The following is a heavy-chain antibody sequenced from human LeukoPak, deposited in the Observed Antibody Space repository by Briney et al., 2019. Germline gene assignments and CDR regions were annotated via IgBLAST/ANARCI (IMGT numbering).Heavy chain of an antibody. CDR3: AKDISFGGSGLGSGVFDY. V-gene: IGHV3-9*01. Sequence: SLRLSCAASGFTLDDYAMHWVRQAPGKGLEWVSGIRWNSGSIGYADSVKGRFTISRDNAKNSLYLQMNSLRAEDTALCYCAKDISFGGSGLGSGVFDYWGQGTLVTVSS. CDR2: IRWNSGSI. D-gene: IGHD3-10*01. CDR1: GFTLDDYA. J-gene: IGHJ4*02.